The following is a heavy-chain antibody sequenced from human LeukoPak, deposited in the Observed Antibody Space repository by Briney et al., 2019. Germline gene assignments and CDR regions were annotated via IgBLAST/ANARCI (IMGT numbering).Heavy chain of an antibody. J-gene: IGHJ6*02. CDR1: GFTFSSYW. D-gene: IGHD1-26*01. CDR2: INSDGSST. CDR3: ARVRSGSSAGNYGMDV. V-gene: IGHV3-74*01. Sequence: GGSLRLSCAASGFTFSSYWMHWVRQAPGKGLVWVSRINSDGSSTSYADSVKGRFTISRDNAKNTLYLQMNSLRAEDTAVYYCARVRSGSSAGNYGMDVWGQGTMVTVSS.